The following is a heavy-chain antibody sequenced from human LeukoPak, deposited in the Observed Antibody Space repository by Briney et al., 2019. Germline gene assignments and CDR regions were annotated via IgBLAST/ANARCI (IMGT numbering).Heavy chain of an antibody. V-gene: IGHV3-7*01. D-gene: IGHD5-18*01. CDR2: INQDGSEK. CDR1: GFTFSGYW. J-gene: IGHJ4*02. Sequence: GGSLRLSCPASGFTFSGYWMNWVPQAPGKGLEWVANINQDGSEKTYVDSVKGRFTISRDNAKNSLCLQMNSLRDEDTAVYYCARDRAMDDYWGQGTLVTVSS. CDR3: ARDRAMDDY.